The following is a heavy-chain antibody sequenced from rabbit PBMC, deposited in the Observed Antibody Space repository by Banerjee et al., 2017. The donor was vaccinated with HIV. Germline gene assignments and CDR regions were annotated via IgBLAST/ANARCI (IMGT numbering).Heavy chain of an antibody. CDR1: GFSFSGSYW. CDR3: ARGADYAGYGHNL. D-gene: IGHD7-1*01. J-gene: IGHJ4*01. V-gene: IGHV1S40*01. Sequence: QSLEESGGDLVKPGASLTLTCTASGFSFSGSYWMCWVRQAPGKGPEWIGCIVTGSGTTYYASWAKGRFTITRSTSLNTVTLQMTSLTAADTATYFCARGADYAGYGHNLWGQGTLVTVS. CDR2: IVTGSGTT.